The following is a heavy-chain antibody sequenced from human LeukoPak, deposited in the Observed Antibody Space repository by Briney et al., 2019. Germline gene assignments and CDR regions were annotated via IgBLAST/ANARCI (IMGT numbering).Heavy chain of an antibody. D-gene: IGHD3-10*01. CDR1: GFTFSSYA. V-gene: IGHV3-23*01. Sequence: GGSLRLSCAASGFTFSSYAMSWVRQASGKGLEWVSAISGSGGSTYYADSVKGRFTMSRDNSKNTLHLQMNSLRAADTAVYYCAKLWFGESAHFDYWGQGTLVTVSA. CDR3: AKLWFGESAHFDY. CDR2: ISGSGGST. J-gene: IGHJ4*02.